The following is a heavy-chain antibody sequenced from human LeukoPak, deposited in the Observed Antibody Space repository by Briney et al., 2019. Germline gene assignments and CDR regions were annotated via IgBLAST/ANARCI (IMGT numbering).Heavy chain of an antibody. CDR2: ISSSSSYI. Sequence: GGSLRLSCAASGFTFSSYSMNWVRQAPEKGLEWVSSISSSSSYIYYADSVKGRFTISRDNAKNSLYLQMNSLRAEDTAVYYCAREGSVTYDYWGQGTLVTVSS. V-gene: IGHV3-21*01. D-gene: IGHD4-17*01. J-gene: IGHJ4*02. CDR3: AREGSVTYDY. CDR1: GFTFSSYS.